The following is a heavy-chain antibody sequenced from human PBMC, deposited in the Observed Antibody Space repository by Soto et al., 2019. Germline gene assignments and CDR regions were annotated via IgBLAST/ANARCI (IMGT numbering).Heavy chain of an antibody. V-gene: IGHV3-7*01. CDR2: IKQDGSEK. J-gene: IGHJ2*01. Sequence: EVQLVESGGGLVQPGGSLRLSCAASGFTFSSYWMSWVRQAPGKGLEWVANIKQDGSEKYYVDSVKGRFTISRDNAKNSLYLQMNSLRAEDSAVYYCARDSRYFDWLFGYFDLWGRGTLVTVSS. CDR1: GFTFSSYW. CDR3: ARDSRYFDWLFGYFDL. D-gene: IGHD3-9*01.